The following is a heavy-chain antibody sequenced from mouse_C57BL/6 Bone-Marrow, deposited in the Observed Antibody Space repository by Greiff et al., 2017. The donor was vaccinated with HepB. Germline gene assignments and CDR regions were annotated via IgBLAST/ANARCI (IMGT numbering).Heavy chain of an antibody. D-gene: IGHD2-3*01. CDR3: ARGGWLYAMDY. CDR1: GYSITSGYY. CDR2: ISYDGSN. J-gene: IGHJ4*01. V-gene: IGHV3-6*01. Sequence: EVKLQESGPGLVKPSQSLSLTCSVTGYSITSGYYWNWIRQFPGNKLEWMGYISYDGSNNYNPSLKNRISITRDTSKNQFFLKLNSVTTEDTATYYCARGGWLYAMDYWGQGTSVTVSS.